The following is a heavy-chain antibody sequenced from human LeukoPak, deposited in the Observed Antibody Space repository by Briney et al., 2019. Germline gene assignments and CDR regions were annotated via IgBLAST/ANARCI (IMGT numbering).Heavy chain of an antibody. CDR2: IHSGGTT. CDR1: GGSISGYY. D-gene: IGHD3-10*01. V-gene: IGHV4-4*07. CDR3: ARDPGMERFGVVFDS. Sequence: PSETLSLTCPVSGGSISGYYWNWIRQPAGKGLEWIGRIHSGGTTNYNPSLESRVTMSVDTSKSQFSLKLTSVTAADTAVYYCARDPGMERFGVVFDSWGQGTLVTVSS. J-gene: IGHJ4*02.